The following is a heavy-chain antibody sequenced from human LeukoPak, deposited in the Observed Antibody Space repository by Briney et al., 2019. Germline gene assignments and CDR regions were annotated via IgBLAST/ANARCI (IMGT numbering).Heavy chain of an antibody. CDR3: AREIPYYYDSSGPRPFDY. D-gene: IGHD3-22*01. CDR2: IYYSGST. J-gene: IGHJ4*02. V-gene: IGHV4-39*07. CDR1: GGSISSSSYY. Sequence: SETLSLTWTVSGGSISSSSYYWGWIRQPPGKGLEWIGSIYYSGSTYYNPSLKSRVTISVDTSKNQFSLKLSSVTAADTAVYYCAREIPYYYDSSGPRPFDYWGQGTLVTVSS.